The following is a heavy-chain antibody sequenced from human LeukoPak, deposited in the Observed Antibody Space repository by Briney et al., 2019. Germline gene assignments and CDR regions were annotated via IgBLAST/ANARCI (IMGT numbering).Heavy chain of an antibody. CDR2: TNPNRGGT. V-gene: IGHV1-2*02. CDR1: GYTFTGYY. J-gene: IGHJ3*02. Sequence: GASVTASWKASGYTFTGYYMHWVRQAPGQVLEWMGWTNPNRGGTNYAQTWQGRVSITRDTCVRTACMELSRLRTDETAVNYCARDYEHNSGSYYDAFDSGGQGTMVTVSA. D-gene: IGHD1-26*01. CDR3: ARDYEHNSGSYYDAFDS.